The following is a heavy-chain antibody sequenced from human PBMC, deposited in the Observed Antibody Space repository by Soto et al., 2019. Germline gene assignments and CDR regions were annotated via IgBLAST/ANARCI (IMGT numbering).Heavy chain of an antibody. CDR1: GFTFSSYA. J-gene: IGHJ4*02. Sequence: LSLTCAASGFTFSSYAMSWVRQAPGKGLEWVSAISGSGGSTYYADSVKGRFTISRDNSKNTLYLQMNSLRAEDTAVYYCAKAFSDILTGYDYWGQGTLVTVSS. CDR3: AKAFSDILTGYDY. V-gene: IGHV3-23*01. D-gene: IGHD3-9*01. CDR2: ISGSGGST.